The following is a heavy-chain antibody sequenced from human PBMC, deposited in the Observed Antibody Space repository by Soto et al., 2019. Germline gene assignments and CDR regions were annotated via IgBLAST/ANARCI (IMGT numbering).Heavy chain of an antibody. CDR3: ARVVGALGHWFDP. Sequence: QVQLVQSGGEVKKPGASVKVSCKASGYTFTSHGISWVRQAPGQGLEWMGRISAYNGNTNYAQKLQGRVTMTTDTSPSTAYRELRSVGSDEAAVYYCARVVGALGHWFDPWGQGTLVTVSS. V-gene: IGHV1-18*01. J-gene: IGHJ5*02. CDR2: ISAYNGNT. CDR1: GYTFTSHG. D-gene: IGHD1-26*01.